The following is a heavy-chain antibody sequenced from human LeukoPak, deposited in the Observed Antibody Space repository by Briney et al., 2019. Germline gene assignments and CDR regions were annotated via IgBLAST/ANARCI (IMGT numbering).Heavy chain of an antibody. CDR1: GFTFSSYA. CDR2: ISYDGSNK. J-gene: IGHJ6*03. CDR3: ARGGRYYYMDV. Sequence: PGGSLRLSCAASGFTFSSYAMHWVRQAPGKGLEWVAVISYDGSNKYYADSVKGRFTISRDNSKNTLYLQMNSLRAEDTAVYYCARGGRYYYMDVWGKGTTVTVSS. V-gene: IGHV3-30*04.